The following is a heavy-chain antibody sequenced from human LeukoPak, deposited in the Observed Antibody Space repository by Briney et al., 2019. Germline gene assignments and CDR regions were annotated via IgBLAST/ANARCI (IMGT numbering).Heavy chain of an antibody. CDR1: GGSISSHY. CDR2: INHSGST. V-gene: IGHV4-34*01. J-gene: IGHJ4*02. D-gene: IGHD4-23*01. CDR3: ASSSVVTSSFDY. Sequence: PSETLSLTCTVSGGSISSHYWSWIRQPPGKGLEWIGEINHSGSTNYNPSLKSRVTISVDTSKNQFSLKLSSVTAADTAVYYCASSSVVTSSFDYWGQGTLVTVSS.